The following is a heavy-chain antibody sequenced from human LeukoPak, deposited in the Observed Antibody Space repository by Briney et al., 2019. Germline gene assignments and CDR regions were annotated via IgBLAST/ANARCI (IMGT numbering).Heavy chain of an antibody. D-gene: IGHD3-10*01. CDR2: ISAYNGNT. CDR3: ARLPRGITMVRGVINYFDY. Sequence: GASVKVSCKASGYTFTSYGISWVRQAPGQGLEWMGWISAYNGNTNYAQKLQGRVTMTTDTSTRTAYMELRSLRSDDTAVYYCARLPRGITMVRGVINYFDYWGQGTLVTVSS. J-gene: IGHJ4*02. V-gene: IGHV1-18*01. CDR1: GYTFTSYG.